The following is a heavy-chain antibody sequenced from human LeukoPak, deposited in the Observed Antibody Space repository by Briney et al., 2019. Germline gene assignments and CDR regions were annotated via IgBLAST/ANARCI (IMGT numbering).Heavy chain of an antibody. CDR3: ARQKSTYYYYGMDV. CDR1: GYSFTSYW. D-gene: IGHD2-2*01. CDR2: IDPSDSYT. Sequence: GESLKSSCEGSGYSFTSYWISWVRQMPGKGLEWMGRIDPSDSYTNYSPSFQGHVTISADKSISTAYLQWSSLKASDTAMYYCARQKSTYYYYGMDVWGQGTTVTVSS. V-gene: IGHV5-10-1*01. J-gene: IGHJ6*02.